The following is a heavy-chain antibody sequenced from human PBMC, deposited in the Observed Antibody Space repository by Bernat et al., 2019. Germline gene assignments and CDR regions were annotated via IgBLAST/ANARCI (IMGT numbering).Heavy chain of an antibody. D-gene: IGHD6-13*01. CDR1: GFTVSSNY. J-gene: IGHJ4*02. V-gene: IGHV3-53*05. CDR2: IYSGGST. CDR3: ARDSGYSSSWSYFDY. Sequence: EVQLVETGGGLIQPGGSLRLSCAASGFTVSSNYMSWVRQAPGKGLEWVPVIYSGGSTYYADSVKGRFTISRDNSKNTLYLQMNSLRAEDTAVYYCARDSGYSSSWSYFDYWGQGTLVTVSS.